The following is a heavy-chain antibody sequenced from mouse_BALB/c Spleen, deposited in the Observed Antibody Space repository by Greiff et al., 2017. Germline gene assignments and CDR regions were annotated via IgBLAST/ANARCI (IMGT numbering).Heavy chain of an antibody. CDR1: GYTFTDYN. J-gene: IGHJ3*01. D-gene: IGHD2-4*01. Sequence: VQLQQSGPELVKPGASVKISCKASGYTFTDYNMHWVKQSHGKSLEWIGYIYPYNGGTGYNQKFKSKATLTVDNSSSTAYMELRSLTSEDSAVYYCARLYDYDVLFAYWGQGTLVTVSA. V-gene: IGHV1S29*02. CDR3: ARLYDYDVLFAY. CDR2: IYPYNGGT.